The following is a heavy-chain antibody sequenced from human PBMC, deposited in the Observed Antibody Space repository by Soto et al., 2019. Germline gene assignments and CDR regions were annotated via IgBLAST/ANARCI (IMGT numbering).Heavy chain of an antibody. CDR1: GFTFSSYW. Sequence: GGSLRLSCAASGFTFSSYWMSWVRQAPGKGLEWVANIKQDGSEKYYVDSVKGRFTISRDNAKNSLYLQMNSLRAEDTAVYYRARKKYRSYPDAFDIWGQGTMVTVSS. J-gene: IGHJ3*02. CDR3: ARKKYRSYPDAFDI. D-gene: IGHD6-6*01. CDR2: IKQDGSEK. V-gene: IGHV3-7*01.